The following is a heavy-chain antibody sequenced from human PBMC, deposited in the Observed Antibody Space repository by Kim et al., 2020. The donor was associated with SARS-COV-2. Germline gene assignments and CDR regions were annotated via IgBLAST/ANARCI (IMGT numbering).Heavy chain of an antibody. V-gene: IGHV4-34*01. CDR3: ARVLVTRYYYYYYMDV. J-gene: IGHJ6*03. CDR1: GGSFSGYY. D-gene: IGHD4-4*01. Sequence: SETLSLTCAVYGGSFSGYYWSWIRQPPGKGLEWIGEINHSGSTNYNPSLKSRVTISVDTSKNQFSLKLSSVTAADTAVYYCARVLVTRYYYYYYMDVWGKGTTVTVSS. CDR2: INHSGST.